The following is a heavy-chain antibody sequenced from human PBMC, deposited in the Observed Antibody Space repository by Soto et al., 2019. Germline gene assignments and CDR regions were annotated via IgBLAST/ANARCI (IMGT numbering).Heavy chain of an antibody. V-gene: IGHV1-2*04. CDR1: GYTFTGYY. CDR3: AREPCIVGAVSHYYGMDV. D-gene: IGHD1-26*01. CDR2: INPNSGGT. Sequence: ASVKVSCKASGYTFTGYYMHWVRQAPGQGLEWMGWINPNSGGTNYAQKFQGWVTMTTDTSTSTAYMELRSLRSDDTAVYYCAREPCIVGAVSHYYGMDVWAQGTTVTVSS. J-gene: IGHJ6*02.